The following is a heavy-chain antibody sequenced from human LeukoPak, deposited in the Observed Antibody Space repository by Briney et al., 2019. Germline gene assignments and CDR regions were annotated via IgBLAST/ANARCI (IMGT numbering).Heavy chain of an antibody. V-gene: IGHV3-30*03. CDR3: AREEGTWIQLWKYYMDV. CDR1: GFTFSSYG. CDR2: ISYDGSNK. Sequence: GGSLRLSCAASGFTFSSYGMHWVRQAPGKGLEWVAVISYDGSNKYYADSVKGRFTISRDNSKNTLYLQMNSLRAEDTAVYYCAREEGTWIQLWKYYMDVWGKGTTVTVSS. D-gene: IGHD5-18*01. J-gene: IGHJ6*03.